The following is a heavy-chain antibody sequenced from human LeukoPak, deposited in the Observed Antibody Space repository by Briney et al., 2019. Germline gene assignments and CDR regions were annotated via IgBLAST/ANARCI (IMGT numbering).Heavy chain of an antibody. D-gene: IGHD2-2*01. J-gene: IGHJ5*02. Sequence: SGTLSLTCTVSGGSISSSAYYWGWVRQPPGKGLEWIGSMFYSGSTYYNPSLKSRVTISEDTSKNQFSLKLSSVTTADTAVYYCARSRTGYGGTDHWGQGTLVSVSS. CDR2: MFYSGST. CDR3: ARSRTGYGGTDH. V-gene: IGHV4-39*07. CDR1: GGSISSSAYY.